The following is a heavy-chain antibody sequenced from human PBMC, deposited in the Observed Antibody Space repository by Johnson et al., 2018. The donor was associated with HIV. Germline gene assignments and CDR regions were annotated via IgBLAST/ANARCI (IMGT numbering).Heavy chain of an antibody. CDR2: MWYDGSNK. D-gene: IGHD1-26*01. J-gene: IGHJ3*02. CDR1: GFPFSSYG. CDR3: AREGEGRAFDI. V-gene: IGHV3-33*01. Sequence: QVQLVESGGGVVQPGRSLRLSCTASGFPFSSYGMHWVRQAPGRGLEWVAVMWYDGSNKYYADSVKGRFTISRDNSKNTLYLQMNSLRAGDTAVYYCAREGEGRAFDIWGQGTMVTVSS.